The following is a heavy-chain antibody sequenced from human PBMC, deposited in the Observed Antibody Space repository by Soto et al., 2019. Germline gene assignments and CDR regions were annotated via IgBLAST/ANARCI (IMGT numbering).Heavy chain of an antibody. V-gene: IGHV1-69*06. J-gene: IGHJ4*02. D-gene: IGHD1-26*01. Sequence: QVQLVQSGAEVKKPGSSVNVSCKTSGGTFSTYSIVWVRQAPGEGLEWMGGLIPIFGTANYAQKFQDRVTITADKSTNTAFMELSSLKSEDTAMYYCASSSGNNYGVGTNYYFDYWGQGTLVTVSS. CDR3: ASSSGNNYGVGTNYYFDY. CDR1: GGTFSTYS. CDR2: LIPIFGTA.